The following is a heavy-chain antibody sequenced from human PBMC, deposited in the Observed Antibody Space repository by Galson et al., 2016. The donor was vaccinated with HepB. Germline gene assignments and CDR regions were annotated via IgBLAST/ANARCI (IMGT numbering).Heavy chain of an antibody. Sequence: SLRLSCAASGFTFSSYTMNWVRQAPGKGLEWVSFISSSSTTIYYAGSVKGRFTNSRDNAKNSLFLRMNSLRDEDTAVYYCARRVMFSKSSTDYYGMDVWGQGTTVTVSS. CDR2: ISSSSTTI. D-gene: IGHD3-16*01. V-gene: IGHV3-48*02. CDR3: ARRVMFSKSSTDYYGMDV. CDR1: GFTFSSYT. J-gene: IGHJ6*02.